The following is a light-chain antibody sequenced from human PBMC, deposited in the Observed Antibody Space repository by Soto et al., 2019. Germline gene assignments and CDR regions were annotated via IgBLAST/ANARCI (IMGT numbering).Light chain of an antibody. CDR1: QNIRNY. Sequence: DIQMTQSPSSLSASVGDRVAITCRASQNIRNYLNWYQQKPGKAPRVLIYGAASLQSGVPSRFSGSGSGTDFTLTISSLQPEDFATYYCQQSYSTPRTFGPGTKVDIK. J-gene: IGKJ3*01. CDR3: QQSYSTPRT. CDR2: GAA. V-gene: IGKV1-39*01.